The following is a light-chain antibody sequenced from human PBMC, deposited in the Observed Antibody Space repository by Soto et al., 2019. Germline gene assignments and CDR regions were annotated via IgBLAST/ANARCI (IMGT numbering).Light chain of an antibody. J-gene: IGKJ4*01. V-gene: IGKV1-5*03. Sequence: DIQMTQSPSTLSASVGDRVTITCRASQSISNWLAWYQQKPGKAPKVLIYQASTLESGVPSRFSGSGSGTEFTLTISSLQPDDFATYYCQQYSSYSITFGGGTKVELK. CDR3: QQYSSYSIT. CDR1: QSISNW. CDR2: QAS.